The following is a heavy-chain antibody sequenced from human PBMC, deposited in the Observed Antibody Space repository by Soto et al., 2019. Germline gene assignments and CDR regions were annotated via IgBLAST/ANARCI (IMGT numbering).Heavy chain of an antibody. D-gene: IGHD6-6*01. CDR2: ITTHNGKT. V-gene: IGHV1-18*01. CDR3: AKGTPREVLFDY. CDR1: GYPFTGFG. J-gene: IGHJ4*02. Sequence: ASVKVSCKASGYPFTGFGISWIRQAPGQGLEWMGSITTHNGKTRYAQSLQDRVTMATDTFTSTAYMELRSLRSDDTAVYYCAKGTPREVLFDYWGQGTLVTVSS.